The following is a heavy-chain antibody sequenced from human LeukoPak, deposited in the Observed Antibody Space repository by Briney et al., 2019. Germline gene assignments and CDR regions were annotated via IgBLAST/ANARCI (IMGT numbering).Heavy chain of an antibody. CDR3: ARQIGVGPDYYFDY. J-gene: IGHJ4*02. CDR2: YYTGST. V-gene: IGHV4-59*08. D-gene: IGHD2-15*01. Sequence: YYTGSTSYNPSLKSRVTISVDTSKNQFSLKLSSVTAADTAVYYCARQIGVGPDYYFDYWSQGTLVTVSS.